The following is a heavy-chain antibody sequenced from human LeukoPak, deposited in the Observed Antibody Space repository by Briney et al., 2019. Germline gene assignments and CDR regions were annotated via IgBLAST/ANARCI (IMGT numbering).Heavy chain of an antibody. CDR1: GGSLSSGGYY. CDR3: ARDRSILRFLERKYYYMDV. V-gene: IGHV4-31*03. J-gene: IGHJ6*03. CDR2: IHYSVT. Sequence: SQTLSLTCTVSGGSLSSGGYYWSWIRQLPGKGLEWIGYIHYSVTYYNPSLKSRVTMSVDTSKNQFSLKLSSVTAADTAVYYCARDRSILRFLERKYYYMDVWGKGTTVTVSS. D-gene: IGHD3-3*01.